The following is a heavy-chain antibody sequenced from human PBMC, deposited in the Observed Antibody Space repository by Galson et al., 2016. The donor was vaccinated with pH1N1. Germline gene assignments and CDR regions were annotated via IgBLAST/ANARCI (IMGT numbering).Heavy chain of an antibody. CDR2: IRYGGSDT. CDR3: AKDSGDFNGRFDY. D-gene: IGHD4-17*01. Sequence: SLRLSCAASGFSFIASGMHWVRQIPGKGLEWVALIRYGGSDTYYLDSVKGRFTISRDNSKNTLYLQMNSLRTEDTSVYYCAKDSGDFNGRFDYWGQGTLVSVSS. V-gene: IGHV3-30*02. J-gene: IGHJ4*02. CDR1: GFSFIASG.